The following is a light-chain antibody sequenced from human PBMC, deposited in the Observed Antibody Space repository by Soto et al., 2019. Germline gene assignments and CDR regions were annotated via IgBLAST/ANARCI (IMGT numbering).Light chain of an antibody. J-gene: IGKJ4*01. CDR2: DAS. V-gene: IGKV3-11*01. CDR3: QQRGRWLT. Sequence: EIVLTQSPATLSLSPGQRAALSCRASQSVGSYLAWYQQKPGQAPRLHIYDASHRATGIPARFSGSWSGTDFTLTTRSLEPEDFAVYFCQQRGRWLTFGGGTKVEIK. CDR1: QSVGSY.